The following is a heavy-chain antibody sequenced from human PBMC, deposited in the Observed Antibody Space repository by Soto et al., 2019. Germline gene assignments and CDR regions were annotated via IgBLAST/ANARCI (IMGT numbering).Heavy chain of an antibody. J-gene: IGHJ6*02. CDR2: INGGTGQT. V-gene: IGHV1-3*01. Sequence: DSVQASCTASGYPISTHAMHWVRQAPGQSLEWMGWINGGTGQTKHSHRFQDRVSITRDTSASTAYMELSSLRSEDTAVYYCARGEAMEENCTYDVLDICGQGTKVT. D-gene: IGHD1-7*01. CDR3: ARGEAMEENCTYDVLDI. CDR1: GYPISTHA.